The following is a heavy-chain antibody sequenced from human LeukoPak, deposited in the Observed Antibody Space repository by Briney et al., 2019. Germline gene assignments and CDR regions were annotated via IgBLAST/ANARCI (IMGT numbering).Heavy chain of an antibody. CDR1: GFTFSNYW. V-gene: IGHV3-7*05. CDR3: ARVNYGSGSYTYYFDY. Sequence: GGSLRLSCAASGFTFSNYWMSWVRQAPGRGLEWVAYIREDGSAKYYVDSVKGRFTISRDNAKNSLYLQMNSLRAEDTALYYCARVNYGSGSYTYYFDYWGQGTLVTVSS. J-gene: IGHJ4*02. D-gene: IGHD3-10*01. CDR2: IREDGSAK.